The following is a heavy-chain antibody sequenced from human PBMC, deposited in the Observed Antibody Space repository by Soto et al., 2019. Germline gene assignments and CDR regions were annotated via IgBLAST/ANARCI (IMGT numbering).Heavy chain of an antibody. CDR3: AREKGVSDYFDSPSYFDS. CDR2: ISASSTYT. V-gene: IGHV3-11*06. J-gene: IGHJ4*02. CDR1: GFTFNAKFSDNY. Sequence: GGSLRLSCVGSGFTFNAKFSDNYLSWISQAPGKGLEWLSYISASSTYTNYADAVKGRFTISRDNAKNSLYLQMNSLRDEDTAVYYCAREKGVSDYFDSPSYFDSWGQGILVTVSS. D-gene: IGHD3-22*01.